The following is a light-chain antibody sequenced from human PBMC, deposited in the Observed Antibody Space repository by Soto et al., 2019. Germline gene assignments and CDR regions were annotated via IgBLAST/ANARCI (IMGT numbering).Light chain of an antibody. CDR1: QSISSSY. Sequence: EIVMTQSPATLSVSPGERATLSCRASQSISSSYLAWYQQKPGQAPRLLIYGASTRATGIPARFSGSGSATEFTLTISSLQSEDFAVYYCQQYSNWPPWTFGQGTKVEIK. CDR3: QQYSNWPPWT. CDR2: GAS. J-gene: IGKJ1*01. V-gene: IGKV3-15*01.